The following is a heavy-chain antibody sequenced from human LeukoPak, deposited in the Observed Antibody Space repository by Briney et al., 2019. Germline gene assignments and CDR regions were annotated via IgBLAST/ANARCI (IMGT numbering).Heavy chain of an antibody. CDR2: INPSGGST. D-gene: IGHD5-18*01. V-gene: IGHV1-46*01. J-gene: IGHJ4*02. Sequence: ASVKVSCKASGYTFTSYYMHWVRQAPGQGLEWMGLINPSGGSTSYAQKFQGRVTMTRDTSTSTVYMELSSLRSEDTAVYYCARDPATRGYSYGYSDWGQGTLVTVSS. CDR1: GYTFTSYY. CDR3: ARDPATRGYSYGYSD.